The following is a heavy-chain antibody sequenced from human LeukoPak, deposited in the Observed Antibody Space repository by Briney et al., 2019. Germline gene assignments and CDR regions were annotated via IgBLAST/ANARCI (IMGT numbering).Heavy chain of an antibody. CDR3: AELGITMIGGV. J-gene: IGHJ6*04. CDR1: GFTFSSFA. CDR2: LSDSGSST. Sequence: PGGSLRLSCAASGFTFSSFAMSWVRQAPGKGLEWVSALSDSGSSTYYADSVKGRFTISRDDAKNSLYLQMNSLRAEDTAVYYCAELGITMIGGVWGKGTTVTISS. V-gene: IGHV3-23*01. D-gene: IGHD3-10*02.